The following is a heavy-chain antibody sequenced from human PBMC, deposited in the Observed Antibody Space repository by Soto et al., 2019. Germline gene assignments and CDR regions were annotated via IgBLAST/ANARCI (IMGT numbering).Heavy chain of an antibody. Sequence: QLQLQESGPGLVKPSETLSLTCTVSGGSISSSSYYWGWIRQPPGKGLEWIGRIYYSGSTYYNPLLKGRVTIAVDTSKNQFSLKPSSVTAADTGVYYCAGPVGKRYSSPTAADYWGQGALVTVSS. CDR1: GGSISSSSYY. V-gene: IGHV4-39*01. J-gene: IGHJ4*02. CDR2: IYYSGST. CDR3: AGPVGKRYSSPTAADY. D-gene: IGHD6-13*01.